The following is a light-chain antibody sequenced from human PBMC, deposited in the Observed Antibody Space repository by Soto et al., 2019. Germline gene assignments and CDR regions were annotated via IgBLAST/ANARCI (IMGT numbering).Light chain of an antibody. CDR2: SQD. J-gene: IGLJ3*02. Sequence: QSVLTQPPSASGTPGQRVTISCSGSDSNIGSNHVYWYQQVPGTAPKFLIDSQDQRPSGVPDRFSAAKSGTSASLAISGRRSEDEADYYCASWEDSRTGWVFGGGTQLTVL. V-gene: IGLV1-47*02. CDR3: ASWEDSRTGWV. CDR1: DSNIGSNH.